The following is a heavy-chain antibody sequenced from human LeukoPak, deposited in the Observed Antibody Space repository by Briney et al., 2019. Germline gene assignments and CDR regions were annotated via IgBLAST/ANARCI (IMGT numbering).Heavy chain of an antibody. J-gene: IGHJ4*02. CDR1: GFIFSNAW. D-gene: IGHD3-9*01. CDR3: TTVYLTGEGNDY. CDR2: IKSKTDSGTT. V-gene: IGHV3-15*07. Sequence: GGSLRLSCAASGFIFSNAWMNWVRQAPGRGLEWVGRIKSKTDSGTTDYAAPVKGRFIISRDDSKNTLCLQMNSLKTEDTALYYCTTVYLTGEGNDYWGQGTLVTVSS.